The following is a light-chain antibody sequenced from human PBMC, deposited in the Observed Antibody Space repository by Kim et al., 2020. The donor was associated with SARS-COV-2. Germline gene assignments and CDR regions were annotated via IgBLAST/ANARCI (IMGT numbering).Light chain of an antibody. CDR1: QTINSR. J-gene: IGKJ1*01. Sequence: SPGEEATLSCRSSQTINSRFFWYQQKPGQPPRRLLYDGTTRAAGGPARCIGSGSETDYTITISSLQPSDYAVYYCQQHNGWPPLTFGQGTKVDIK. CDR2: DGT. CDR3: QQHNGWPPLT. V-gene: IGKV3-15*01.